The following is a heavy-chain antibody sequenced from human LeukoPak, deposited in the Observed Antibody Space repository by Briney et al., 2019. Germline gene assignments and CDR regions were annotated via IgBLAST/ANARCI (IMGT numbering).Heavy chain of an antibody. J-gene: IGHJ5*02. CDR3: ARDNPGYSSSWYPHSWFDP. Sequence: SETLSLTCTVSGGSISSHYWSWIRQPPGKGLEWIGYIYYSGSTNYNPSLKSRVAISVDTSKNQFSLKLSSVTAADTAVYYCARDNPGYSSSWYPHSWFDPWGQGTLVTVSS. D-gene: IGHD6-13*01. CDR2: IYYSGST. CDR1: GGSISSHY. V-gene: IGHV4-59*11.